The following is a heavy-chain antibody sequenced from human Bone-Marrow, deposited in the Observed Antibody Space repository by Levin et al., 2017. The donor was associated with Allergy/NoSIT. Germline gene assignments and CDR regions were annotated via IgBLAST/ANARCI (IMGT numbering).Heavy chain of an antibody. CDR3: ARDRWDDFWSGYWVPNWFDP. Sequence: PGASVKVSCKASGYTFTSYYMHWVRQAPGQGLEWMGIINPSGGSTSYAQKFQGRVTMTRDTSTSTVYMELSSLRSEDTAVYYCARDRWDDFWSGYWVPNWFDPWGQGTLVTVSS. V-gene: IGHV1-46*01. CDR1: GYTFTSYY. D-gene: IGHD3-3*01. CDR2: INPSGGST. J-gene: IGHJ5*02.